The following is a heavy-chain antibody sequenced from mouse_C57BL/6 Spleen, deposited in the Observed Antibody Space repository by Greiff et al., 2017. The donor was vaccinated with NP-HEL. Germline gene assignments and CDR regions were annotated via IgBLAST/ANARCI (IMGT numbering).Heavy chain of an antibody. CDR3: ARGAYGKGVYFVY. V-gene: IGHV1-69*01. J-gene: IGHJ2*01. D-gene: IGHD2-1*01. CDR2: IDPSDSYT. Sequence: QVQLQQPGAELVMPGASVKLSCKASGYTFTSYWMHWVKQRPGQGLEWIGEIDPSDSYTNYNQKFKGKSTLTVDKSSSTAYMQLSSLTSEDSAVYYCARGAYGKGVYFVYWGQGTTLTVSS. CDR1: GYTFTSYW.